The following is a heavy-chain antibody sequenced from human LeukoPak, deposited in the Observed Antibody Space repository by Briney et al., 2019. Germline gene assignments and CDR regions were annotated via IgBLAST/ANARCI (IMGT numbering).Heavy chain of an antibody. D-gene: IGHD6-19*01. Sequence: GGSLRLSCAASGFTSSIDAVHWVRHAPGEGLEWVAFIRNDGSNNYYADSVKGAFTTSRDNSKNTLYLQMNSLRAEDTAVYYCAKSVAGPPYYYYYDSDVCGKGTTLSVSS. CDR2: IRNDGSNN. V-gene: IGHV3-30*02. J-gene: IGHJ6*03. CDR1: GFTSSIDA. CDR3: AKSVAGPPYYYYYDSDV.